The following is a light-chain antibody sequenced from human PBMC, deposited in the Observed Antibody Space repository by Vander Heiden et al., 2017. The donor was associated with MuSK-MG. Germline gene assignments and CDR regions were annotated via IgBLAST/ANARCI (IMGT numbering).Light chain of an antibody. J-gene: IGKJ5*01. CDR3: QQNNNWPPFT. V-gene: IGKV3-15*01. CDR1: QSVSSN. Sequence: EIVMTQSPATLSVSPGERATLSCRASQSVSSNLAWYQQKPGQAPRLLIYGASTRATGIPARFSGSGYGTEFTLTISSRQSEDFAVYYCQQNNNWPPFTFGQGTLMEIK. CDR2: GAS.